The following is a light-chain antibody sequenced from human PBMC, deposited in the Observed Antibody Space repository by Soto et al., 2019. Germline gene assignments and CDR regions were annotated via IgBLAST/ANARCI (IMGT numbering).Light chain of an antibody. CDR1: QSVSSK. CDR2: GTS. J-gene: IGKJ1*01. Sequence: EIMMSQSPATLSVSPGERATLSCRASQSVSSKLAWFQQKPGQAPRLLIYGTSTRATGIPDRFSGSGSGTDFTLTISRLEPEDFAVYYCQQYDSSPRTFGQGTKVDIK. CDR3: QQYDSSPRT. V-gene: IGKV3-15*01.